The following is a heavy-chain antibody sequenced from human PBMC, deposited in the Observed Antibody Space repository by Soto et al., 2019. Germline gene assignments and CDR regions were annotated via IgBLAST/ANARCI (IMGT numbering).Heavy chain of an antibody. CDR1: GFTFSNYG. J-gene: IGHJ4*02. V-gene: IGHV3-33*01. D-gene: IGHD4-17*01. CDR2: ISYDGSNE. Sequence: QVQLVESGGGVVQPGRSLRLSCAASGFTFSNYGMHWVRQAPGKGLEWMAVISYDGSNEYYADSVKGRFSISRDNSMNTLHLQKNSLRAEDSAVYYCARSIYGDYAYFFDYWGQGTLVSVSS. CDR3: ARSIYGDYAYFFDY.